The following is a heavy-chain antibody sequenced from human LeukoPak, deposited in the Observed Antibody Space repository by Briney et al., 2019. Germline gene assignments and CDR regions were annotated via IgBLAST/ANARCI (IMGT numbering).Heavy chain of an antibody. CDR1: GYTFTGYY. Sequence: ASVKVSCKASGYTFTGYYMHWVRQAPGQGLEWMGWINPNSGGTNYAQKFQGRVTMTRDTSISTAYMELSSLRSEDTAVYYCARDTPSITMIVVGWSGGNANAFDIWGQGTMATVSS. D-gene: IGHD3-22*01. CDR2: INPNSGGT. CDR3: ARDTPSITMIVVGWSGGNANAFDI. V-gene: IGHV1-2*02. J-gene: IGHJ3*02.